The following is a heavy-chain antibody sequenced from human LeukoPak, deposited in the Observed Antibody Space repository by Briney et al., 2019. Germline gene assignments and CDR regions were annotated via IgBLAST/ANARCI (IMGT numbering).Heavy chain of an antibody. CDR3: ARPTYGDQYYYGMDV. CDR2: IWYDGSNK. V-gene: IGHV3-33*01. Sequence: GRSLKLSCAASGFTFSSYGMHWVRQAPGKGLEWVAVIWYDGSNKYYADSVKGRFTISRDNSKNTLYLQMNSLRAEDTAVYYCARPTYGDQYYYGMDVWGQGTTVTVSS. D-gene: IGHD4-17*01. CDR1: GFTFSSYG. J-gene: IGHJ6*02.